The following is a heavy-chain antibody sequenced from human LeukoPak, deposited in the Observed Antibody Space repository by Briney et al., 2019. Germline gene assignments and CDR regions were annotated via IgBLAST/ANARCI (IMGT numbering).Heavy chain of an antibody. Sequence: GGSLRLSCAASGFTFSSYGMHWVRQAPGKGLEWVAVIWYDGSNKYYVDSVKGRFTISRDNSKHTLYLQMNSLRAEDKAVYCCARDSVSGWVDYWGQGTLVTVSS. CDR3: ARDSVSGWVDY. CDR2: IWYDGSNK. D-gene: IGHD1-26*01. J-gene: IGHJ4*02. CDR1: GFTFSSYG. V-gene: IGHV3-33*01.